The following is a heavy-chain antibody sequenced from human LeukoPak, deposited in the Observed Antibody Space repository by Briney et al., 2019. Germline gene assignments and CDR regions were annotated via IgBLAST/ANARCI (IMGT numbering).Heavy chain of an antibody. D-gene: IGHD3/OR15-3a*01. Sequence: GSLRLSCAASGFTFNNYAMSWARQAPGKGLEWVSAISGSGGTTYYADSVKGRFTISRDNSKNTLYLQMNSLRAEDTAVYYCAKDLWPDKPNAKVDYWGQGTLVTVSS. CDR2: ISGSGGTT. V-gene: IGHV3-23*01. CDR1: GFTFNNYA. CDR3: AKDLWPDKPNAKVDY. J-gene: IGHJ4*02.